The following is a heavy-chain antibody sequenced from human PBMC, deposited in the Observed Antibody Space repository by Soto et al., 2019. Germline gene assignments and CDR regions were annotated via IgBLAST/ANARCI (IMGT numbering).Heavy chain of an antibody. Sequence: ASVKGSGKGSGYTFTSYAMHWVRQAPGQRLEWMGWINAGNGNTKYSQKFQGRVTITRDTSASTAYMELSSLRSEDTAVYYCARDRGSAYYDSSGHAFDIWGQGTMVTVSS. V-gene: IGHV1-3*01. CDR2: INAGNGNT. CDR3: ARDRGSAYYDSSGHAFDI. D-gene: IGHD3-22*01. J-gene: IGHJ3*02. CDR1: GYTFTSYA.